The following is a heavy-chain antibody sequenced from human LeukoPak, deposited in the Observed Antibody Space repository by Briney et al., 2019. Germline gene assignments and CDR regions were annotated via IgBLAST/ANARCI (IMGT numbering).Heavy chain of an antibody. Sequence: PGRSLRLSCAASGFTFSSYGMHWVRQAPGKGLEWVSTISGSGGSTYYADSVKGRFTISRDNSKNTLYLQMNSLRAEDTALYYCAKRSGSRSYLDYWGQGTLVTVSS. V-gene: IGHV3-23*01. J-gene: IGHJ4*02. CDR2: ISGSGGST. D-gene: IGHD3-10*01. CDR1: GFTFSSYG. CDR3: AKRSGSRSYLDY.